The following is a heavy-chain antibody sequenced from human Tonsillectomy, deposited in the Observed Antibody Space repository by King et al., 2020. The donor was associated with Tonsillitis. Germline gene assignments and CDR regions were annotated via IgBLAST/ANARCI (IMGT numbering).Heavy chain of an antibody. Sequence: VQLVESGGGLVQPGGSLRLSCAASGFIFSDYSMNWVRQAPGKGLEWVSYINRKRDFIYYADSVKGRFTISRENAKNSLYLQMNSLRGEDTAVYYCAKDDSSAWYSDYWGQGTPVTVSS. CDR2: INRKRDFI. CDR1: GFIFSDYS. V-gene: IGHV3-48*01. CDR3: AKDDSSAWYSDY. J-gene: IGHJ4*02. D-gene: IGHD6-19*01.